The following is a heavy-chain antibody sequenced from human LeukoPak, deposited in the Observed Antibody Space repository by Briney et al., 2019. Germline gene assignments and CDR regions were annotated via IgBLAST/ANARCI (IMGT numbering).Heavy chain of an antibody. J-gene: IGHJ5*02. CDR3: ARDVEAPYYDILTGGPNWFDP. Sequence: PSQTLSLTCTVSGGSISSGSYYWSWIRQPAGKGLEWIGRIYTSGSTNYNPSLKSRVTISVDTSKNQFSLKLSSVTAADTAVYYCARDVEAPYYDILTGGPNWFDPWGQGTLVTVSS. D-gene: IGHD3-9*01. CDR1: GGSISSGSYY. V-gene: IGHV4-61*02. CDR2: IYTSGST.